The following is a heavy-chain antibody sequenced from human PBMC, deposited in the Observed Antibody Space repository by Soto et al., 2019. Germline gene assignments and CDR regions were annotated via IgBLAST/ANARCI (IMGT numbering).Heavy chain of an antibody. CDR1: GFPFSIYS. V-gene: IGHV3-48*02. CDR3: ARSVEGHFDF. D-gene: IGHD6-19*01. Sequence: EVQLVESGGGLVQPGGSLRLTCAASGFPFSIYSMNWVRQAPGKGLEWSSYITSDTNTIKYADSVKGRFTISRDNAKNLGYLQMNSLRDEDTAVYFCARSVEGHFDFWGQGTGVTVSS. CDR2: ITSDTNTI. J-gene: IGHJ4*02.